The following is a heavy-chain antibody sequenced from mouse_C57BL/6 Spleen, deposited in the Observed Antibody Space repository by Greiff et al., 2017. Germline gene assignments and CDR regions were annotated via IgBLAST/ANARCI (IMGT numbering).Heavy chain of an antibody. D-gene: IGHD2-5*01. Sequence: LMESGAGLVKPGASVKMSCAASGYTFTSYSISWVSQSPGQGLEWVGYISSGGGYTYYTDTVKGRFTISVDNATSTVYLQMSSLTSEDTAVYYCARKEVRKRFAYWGQGTLVTVSA. CDR1: GYTFTSYS. CDR3: ARKEVRKRFAY. CDR2: ISSGGGYT. V-gene: IGHV5S21*01. J-gene: IGHJ3*01.